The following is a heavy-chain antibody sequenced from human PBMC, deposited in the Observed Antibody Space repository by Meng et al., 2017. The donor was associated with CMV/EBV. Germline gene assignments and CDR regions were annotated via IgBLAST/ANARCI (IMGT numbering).Heavy chain of an antibody. CDR1: GGSISSSSYY. J-gene: IGHJ4*02. V-gene: IGHV4-39*07. CDR2: IYYSGST. D-gene: IGHD2-8*01. CDR3: AGGGVLGLIFDY. Sequence: SETLSLTCTVSGGSISSSSYYWGWIRQPPGKGLEWIGSIYYSGSTYYNPSLKSRVTISVDTSKNQFSLKLSYVTAADTAVYYCAGGGVLGLIFDYWGQGTLVTVSS.